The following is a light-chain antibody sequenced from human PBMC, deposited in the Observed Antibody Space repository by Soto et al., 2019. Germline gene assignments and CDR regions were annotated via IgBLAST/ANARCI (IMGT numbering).Light chain of an antibody. CDR3: QQRSNLPLFT. J-gene: IGKJ5*01. Sequence: EIVLTQSPATLSLSPGERATLSCRASQSVSSYLAWYQQKPGQAPRLLIYDASNRATGIPARFSGSGSGTDFTLTISSLDPEDFAVYYCQQRSNLPLFTFGQGTRLESK. CDR2: DAS. V-gene: IGKV3-11*01. CDR1: QSVSSY.